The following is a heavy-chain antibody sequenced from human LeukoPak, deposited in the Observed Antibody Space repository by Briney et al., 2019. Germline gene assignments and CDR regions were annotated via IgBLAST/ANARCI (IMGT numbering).Heavy chain of an antibody. CDR2: IRGLGLSA. Sequence: PGGSLRLSCAASGFTFSTYAMTWVRQAPGKGLEWVSTIRGLGLSAYYADSVKGRFTISRDNFKNTLYMQMNSLRAEDTAVYYCAKSVLYSSSWYYFDYWGQGILVTVPS. CDR1: GFTFSTYA. J-gene: IGHJ4*02. D-gene: IGHD6-13*01. CDR3: AKSVLYSSSWYYFDY. V-gene: IGHV3-23*01.